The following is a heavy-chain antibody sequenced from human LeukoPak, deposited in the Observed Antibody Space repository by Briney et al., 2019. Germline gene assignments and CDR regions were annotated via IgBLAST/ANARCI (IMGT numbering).Heavy chain of an antibody. D-gene: IGHD3-3*01. CDR1: GFTFSSYA. V-gene: IGHV3-23*01. Sequence: PGGSLRLSCAASGFTFSSYAMSWVRQAPGKGLEWVSAISGSGGSTYYADSVKGRFTISRDNSKHTLFLQMNSLRAEDTAVYYCAKERSSDFWSGYFWGQGTLVTVSS. CDR3: AKERSSDFWSGYF. J-gene: IGHJ4*02. CDR2: ISGSGGST.